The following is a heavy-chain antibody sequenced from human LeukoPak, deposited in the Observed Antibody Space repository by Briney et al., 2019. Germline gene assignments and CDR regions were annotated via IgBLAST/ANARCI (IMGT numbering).Heavy chain of an antibody. CDR2: ISGRADNT. V-gene: IGHV3-23*01. D-gene: IGHD2-15*01. J-gene: IGHJ2*01. CDR3: AKVDAITLVLVPIRNWHFDL. CDR1: GFPFNTYA. Sequence: GGSLRLSCAASGFPFNTYAMDWVRQAPGKGLEWVSAISGRADNTFYADSVKGRFTISRDNSNNTLYLQMNSLRAEDTAVYYCAKVDAITLVLVPIRNWHFDLWGRGTLVTVSS.